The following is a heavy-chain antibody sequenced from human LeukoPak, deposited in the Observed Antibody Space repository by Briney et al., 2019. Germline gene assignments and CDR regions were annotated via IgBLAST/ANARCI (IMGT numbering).Heavy chain of an antibody. D-gene: IGHD3-3*01. Sequence: GASVKVSCKASGYTFTSYGISWVRQAPGQGLEWMGWINPNSGGTNYAQKFQGRVTMTRDTSISTAYMELSRLRSDDTAVYYCARSGDAYYDFWSGYYTDYFFDYWAREPWSPSPQ. CDR2: INPNSGGT. V-gene: IGHV1-2*02. J-gene: IGHJ4*02. CDR3: ARSGDAYYDFWSGYYTDYFFDY. CDR1: GYTFTSYG.